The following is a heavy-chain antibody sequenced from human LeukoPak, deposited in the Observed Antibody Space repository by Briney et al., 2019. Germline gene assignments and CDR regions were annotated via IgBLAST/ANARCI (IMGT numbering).Heavy chain of an antibody. CDR3: AREGIAAAGHDY. CDR2: ISSSSSYI. Sequence: PGGSLGLSCAASGFTFSSYSMTWVRQAPGKGLEWVSSISSSSSYIYYADSVKGRFTISRDNAKNSLYLQMNSLRAEDMAVYYCAREGIAAAGHDYWGQGTLVTVSS. CDR1: GFTFSSYS. V-gene: IGHV3-21*01. D-gene: IGHD6-13*01. J-gene: IGHJ4*02.